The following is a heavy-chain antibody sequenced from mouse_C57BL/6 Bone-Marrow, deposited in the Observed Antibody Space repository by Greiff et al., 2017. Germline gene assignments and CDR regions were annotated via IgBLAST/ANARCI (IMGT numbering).Heavy chain of an antibody. CDR2: IYPGDGDT. CDR1: GYAFSSSW. CDR3: ARQLNFRVVPYYCDY. Sequence: QVHVKQSGPELVKPGASVKISCKASGYAFSSSWMNWVKQRPGKGLAWIGRIYPGDGDTNYNGKFKGKATLTADKSSSTAYMQLSSLTSEDSAVYFCARQLNFRVVPYYCDYWGQGTTLTVSS. J-gene: IGHJ2*01. D-gene: IGHD1-1*01. V-gene: IGHV1-82*01.